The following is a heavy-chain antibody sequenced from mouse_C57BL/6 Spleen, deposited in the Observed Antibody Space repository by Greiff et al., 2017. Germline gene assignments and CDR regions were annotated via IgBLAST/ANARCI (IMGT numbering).Heavy chain of an antibody. CDR1: GYTFTDYE. Sequence: QVQLQQSGAELVRPGASVTLSCKASGYTFTDYEMHWVKQTPVHGLEWIGAIDPETGGTAYNQKFKGKAILTADKSSSTAYMELRSLTSEDSAVYYCTRGGFHYAMDYWGQGTSVTVSS. CDR2: IDPETGGT. V-gene: IGHV1-15*01. CDR3: TRGGFHYAMDY. J-gene: IGHJ4*01.